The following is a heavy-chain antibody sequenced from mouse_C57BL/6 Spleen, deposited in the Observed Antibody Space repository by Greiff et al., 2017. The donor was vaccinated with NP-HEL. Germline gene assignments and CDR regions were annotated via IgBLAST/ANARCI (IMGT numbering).Heavy chain of an antibody. Sequence: QVQLQQPGAELVKPGASVKMSCKASGYTFTSYWITWVKQRPGQGLEWIGDIYPGSGSTNYNEKFKSKATLTVDTSSSTDYMQLSGLTSEDSAVYYCARESHYSGSIYFDYWGQGTTLTVSS. D-gene: IGHD1-1*01. J-gene: IGHJ2*01. V-gene: IGHV1-55*01. CDR3: ARESHYSGSIYFDY. CDR2: IYPGSGST. CDR1: GYTFTSYW.